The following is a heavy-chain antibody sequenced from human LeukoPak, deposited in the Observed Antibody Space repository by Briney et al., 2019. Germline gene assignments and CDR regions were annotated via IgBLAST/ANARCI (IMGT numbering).Heavy chain of an antibody. CDR2: ISGSGTTT. V-gene: IGHV3-23*01. J-gene: IGHJ4*02. Sequence: AGGSLRLSCVVSGFTFSDYYMSWIRQTPGKGLEWVASISGSGTTTFYADSVKGRFTISRDNSKNTLYLQMNSLRAEDTAVYYCASRHLYSGYLDYWGQGTLVTVSS. CDR1: GFTFSDYY. D-gene: IGHD1-26*01. CDR3: ASRHLYSGYLDY.